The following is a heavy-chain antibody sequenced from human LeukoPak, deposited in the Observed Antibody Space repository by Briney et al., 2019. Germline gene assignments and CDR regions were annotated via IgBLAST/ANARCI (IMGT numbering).Heavy chain of an antibody. V-gene: IGHV3-48*01. J-gene: IGHJ4*02. Sequence: GGSLRLSCGASGFTFSSYNTNWVRQAPGKGLEWVSYISTSSSTRYYGDSVSTSSTRDYADSVKGRFTISRDNARNSLYLQMNSLRAEDTAVYYCARDAPSVGDSPDYWGQGTLVTVSS. CDR2: ISTSSSTR. CDR1: GFTFSSYN. D-gene: IGHD2-21*01. CDR3: ARDAPSVGDSPDY.